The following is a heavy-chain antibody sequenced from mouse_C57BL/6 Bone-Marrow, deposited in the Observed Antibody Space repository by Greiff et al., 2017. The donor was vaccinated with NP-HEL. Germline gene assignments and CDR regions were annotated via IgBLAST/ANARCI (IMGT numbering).Heavy chain of an antibody. V-gene: IGHV1-64*01. CDR3: ARGRLRRGAWFAY. D-gene: IGHD2-4*01. CDR1: GYTFTSYW. J-gene: IGHJ3*01. CDR2: IHPNSGST. Sequence: QVQLKQPGAELVKPGASVKLSCKASGYTFTSYWMHWVQQRPGQGLEWIGMIHPNSGSTNYNETFKSKATLTVDKSSSTAYMQLSSLTSEDSAVYYCARGRLRRGAWFAYWGQGTLVTVSA.